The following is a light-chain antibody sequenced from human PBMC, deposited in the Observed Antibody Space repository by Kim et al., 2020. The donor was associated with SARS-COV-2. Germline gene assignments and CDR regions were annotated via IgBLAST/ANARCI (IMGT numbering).Light chain of an antibody. CDR3: QQLSSYPLT. CDR2: SAS. V-gene: IGKV1-9*01. CDR1: LDISTS. Sequence: IQLTQSPPFLSASVGDRVTITCRASLDISTSLAWYQQKPGKAPRLIIYSASILQSGVPSRFRGSGSGADFTLTITDLQPDDFATYHCQQLSSYPLTFGGGTMVDIK. J-gene: IGKJ4*01.